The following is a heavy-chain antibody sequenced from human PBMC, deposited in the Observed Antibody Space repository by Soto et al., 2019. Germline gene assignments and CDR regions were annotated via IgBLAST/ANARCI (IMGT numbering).Heavy chain of an antibody. V-gene: IGHV3-48*01. CDR2: ISSSSSTI. CDR3: ASIPPRPKSSSYYFDY. Sequence: GGSLRLSCAASGFTFSSYSMNWVRQAPGKGLEWVSYISSSSSTIYYADSVKGRFTISRDNAKNSLYLQMNSLRAEDTAVYYCASIPPRPKSSSYYFDYWGQGTLVTVSS. CDR1: GFTFSSYS. J-gene: IGHJ4*02. D-gene: IGHD6-6*01.